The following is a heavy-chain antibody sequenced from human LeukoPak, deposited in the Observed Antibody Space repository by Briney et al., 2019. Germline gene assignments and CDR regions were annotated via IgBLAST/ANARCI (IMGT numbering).Heavy chain of an antibody. CDR3: AKDLPRTYYDILTGYQSSGNFDY. J-gene: IGHJ4*02. V-gene: IGHV3-30*02. CDR2: IRYDGSNK. CDR1: GFNFSSYG. D-gene: IGHD3-9*01. Sequence: GGSLRLSCAASGFNFSSYGMHWVRQAAGKGLEWVAFIRYDGSNKYYADSVKGRFTISRDNSKNTLYLQMNSLRAEDTAVYYCAKDLPRTYYDILTGYQSSGNFDYWGQGTLVTVSS.